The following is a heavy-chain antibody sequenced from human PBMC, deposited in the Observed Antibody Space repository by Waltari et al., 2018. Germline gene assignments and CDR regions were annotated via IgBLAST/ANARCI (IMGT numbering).Heavy chain of an antibody. CDR2: MYIGENT. Sequence: QVQLQESGPGLVKPSETLSLTCNVSGGSMRMFYWTWIRQPAGKGLVWIGRMYIGENTIYNPSLKGRVTMSIDTSKNQLSLDLTSVTAADTAVYYCARGGATRPWGSDRWGQGALVTVSS. V-gene: IGHV4-4*07. CDR1: GGSMRMFY. J-gene: IGHJ5*02. D-gene: IGHD6-6*01. CDR3: ARGGATRPWGSDR.